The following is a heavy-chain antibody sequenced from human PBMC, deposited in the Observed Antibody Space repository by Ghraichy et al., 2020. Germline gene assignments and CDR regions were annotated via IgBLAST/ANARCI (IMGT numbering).Heavy chain of an antibody. D-gene: IGHD5-12*01. V-gene: IGHV4-34*01. CDR1: GGSFSGYY. J-gene: IGHJ6*02. CDR3: ARTADGDSGFFFASYGMDV. Sequence: SETLSLTCAVYGGSFSGYYWSWIRQPPGKGLEWIGEINHSGSTNYNPSLKSRVTISVDTSKNQFSLKLSSVTAADTAVYYCARTADGDSGFFFASYGMDVWGQGTSVTVSS. CDR2: INHSGST.